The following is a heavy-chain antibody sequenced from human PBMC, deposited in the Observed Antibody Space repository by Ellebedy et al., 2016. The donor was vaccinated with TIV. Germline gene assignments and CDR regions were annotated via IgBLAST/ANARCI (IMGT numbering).Heavy chain of an antibody. J-gene: IGHJ4*02. CDR3: VRDTYYYGSGTYYKGFDY. CDR1: GFTFSAYY. CDR2: ISSSGSII. D-gene: IGHD3-10*01. V-gene: IGHV3-11*04. Sequence: GESLKISCAVSGFTFSAYYMSWLRQAPGTGLEWVSYISSSGSIINYADSVKGRFHISRHNAKNSQYLQMNSLSAEDTAVYYFVRDTYYYGSGTYYKGFDYWGQGTLVTVSS.